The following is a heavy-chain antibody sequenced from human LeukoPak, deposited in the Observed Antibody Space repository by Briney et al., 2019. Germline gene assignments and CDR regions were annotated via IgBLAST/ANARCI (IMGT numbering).Heavy chain of an antibody. J-gene: IGHJ4*02. CDR3: AKDRIAAAGTAPSGDY. V-gene: IGHV3-30*18. CDR2: ISYDGSNK. Sequence: GGSLRLSCAASGFTFSSYGMHWVRQAPGKGLEWVAVISYDGSNKYYADSVKGRFTISRDNSKNTLYLQMNSLRAEDTAVYYCAKDRIAAAGTAPSGDYWGQGTLVTVSS. D-gene: IGHD6-13*01. CDR1: GFTFSSYG.